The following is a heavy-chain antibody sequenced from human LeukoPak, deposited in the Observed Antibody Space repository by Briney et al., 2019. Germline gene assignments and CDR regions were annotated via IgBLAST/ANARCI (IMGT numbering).Heavy chain of an antibody. CDR1: GGSISTYY. J-gene: IGHJ5*02. V-gene: IGHV4-59*01. CDR3: ARGGNYWPQWWFDP. Sequence: PSETLSLTCTVSGGSISTYYWSWIRQPPGKGLEWIGYIYYTGSTSYNPSLKSRVTMSLDASKNHFSLELNSVTPADTAVYYCARGGNYWPQWWFDPWGRGTLVSVSS. D-gene: IGHD1-26*01. CDR2: IYYTGST.